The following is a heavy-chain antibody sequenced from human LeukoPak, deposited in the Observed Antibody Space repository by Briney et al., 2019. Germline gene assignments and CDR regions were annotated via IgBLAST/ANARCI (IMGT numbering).Heavy chain of an antibody. Sequence: GGSLRLSCAASGFTFSSYAMNWVRQAPGKGLEGVSGISGSGGSTYYADSVKGRFTISRDNSKNTLYLQMNSLRAEDTAVYYCARGMTTANYYYGVDVWGQGTTVTVSS. CDR2: ISGSGGST. V-gene: IGHV3-23*01. CDR1: GFTFSSYA. J-gene: IGHJ6*02. D-gene: IGHD4-17*01. CDR3: ARGMTTANYYYGVDV.